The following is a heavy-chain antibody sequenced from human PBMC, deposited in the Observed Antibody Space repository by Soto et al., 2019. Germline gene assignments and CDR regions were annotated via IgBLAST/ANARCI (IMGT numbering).Heavy chain of an antibody. Sequence: QVQMVQSGAEVKKPGASVKVSCKASGHTFTGHHMHWVRQAPGQGLEWMGLIDLDIGDTKYAQKFQGRITSTSDTSINTAYMELRGLRSDDTAVYYCGLEPTGTGGFDYWGQGTLVNVS. V-gene: IGHV1-2*02. CDR2: IDLDIGDT. CDR1: GHTFTGHH. J-gene: IGHJ4*02. CDR3: GLEPTGTGGFDY. D-gene: IGHD7-27*01.